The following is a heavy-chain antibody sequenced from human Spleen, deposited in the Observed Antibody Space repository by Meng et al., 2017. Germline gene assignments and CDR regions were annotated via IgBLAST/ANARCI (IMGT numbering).Heavy chain of an antibody. CDR2: INPNSGTT. CDR3: ARSLHWLRGNFRHLDY. Sequence: ASVKVSCKASGYGFSSYSIHWMRQAPGQGLEWMGVINPNSGTTTYAQKFQGRLSLTRDMSTATVYVELSSLRSEDTAVYFCARSLHWLRGNFRHLDYWGQGTLVTVSS. CDR1: GYGFSSYS. J-gene: IGHJ4*02. V-gene: IGHV1-46*01. D-gene: IGHD3-10*01.